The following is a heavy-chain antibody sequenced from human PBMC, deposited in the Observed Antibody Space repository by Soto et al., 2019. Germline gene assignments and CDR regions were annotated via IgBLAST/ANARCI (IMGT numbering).Heavy chain of an antibody. CDR2: INAGNGNT. Sequence: ASVKVSCKASGYTFTSYAMHWVRQAPGQRLEWMGWINAGNGNTKYSQKFQGRVTITRDTSASTAYMELSSLRSEDTAVYYCARERVYDYVWGSYRSPGDVDYWGQGTLVTVS. CDR1: GYTFTSYA. V-gene: IGHV1-3*01. J-gene: IGHJ4*02. D-gene: IGHD3-16*02. CDR3: ARERVYDYVWGSYRSPGDVDY.